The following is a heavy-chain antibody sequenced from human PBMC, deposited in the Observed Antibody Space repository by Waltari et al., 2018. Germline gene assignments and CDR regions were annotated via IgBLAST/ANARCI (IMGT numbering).Heavy chain of an antibody. V-gene: IGHV4-34*01. J-gene: IGHJ4*02. Sequence: QVQLQQWGAGLLKPSETLSLTCAVYGGSFSGYYWSWIRQPPGKGLEWIGEINHRGSTNDNPSLKSRVTISVDTSKNQFSLKLSSVTAADTAVYYCARGAILDYWGQGTLVTVSS. CDR1: GGSFSGYY. CDR3: ARGAILDY. CDR2: INHRGST.